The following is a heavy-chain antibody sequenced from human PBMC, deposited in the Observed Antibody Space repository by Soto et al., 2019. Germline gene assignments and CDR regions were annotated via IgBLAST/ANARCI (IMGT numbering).Heavy chain of an antibody. D-gene: IGHD2-15*01. Sequence: PGGSLRLSCAASGFTFSNAWMSWVRQAPGKGLEWVGRIKSKTDGGTTDYAAPVKGRFTISRDDSKNTLYLQMNSLKTENTAVYYFTTVIVVVVAAPDNWFDPWGQGTLVTVSS. CDR1: GFTFSNAW. CDR3: TTVIVVVVAAPDNWFDP. J-gene: IGHJ5*02. CDR2: IKSKTDGGTT. V-gene: IGHV3-15*01.